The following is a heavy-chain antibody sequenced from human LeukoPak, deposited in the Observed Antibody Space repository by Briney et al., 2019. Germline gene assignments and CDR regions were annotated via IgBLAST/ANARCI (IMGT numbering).Heavy chain of an antibody. V-gene: IGHV3-48*04. CDR2: ISSSSITI. Sequence: GGSLRLYCAASGFTFSSYSFNWVRQAPGKGLEWVSFISSSSITIYYADSVKGRFTISRDNAEKSLYLQMNSLRAEDTAVYYCARDRGGSYSAIDYWGQGTLVTVSS. D-gene: IGHD2-15*01. CDR3: ARDRGGSYSAIDY. J-gene: IGHJ4*02. CDR1: GFTFSSYS.